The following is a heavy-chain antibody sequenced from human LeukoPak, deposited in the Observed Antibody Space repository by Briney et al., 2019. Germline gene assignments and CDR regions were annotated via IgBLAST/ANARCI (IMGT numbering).Heavy chain of an antibody. CDR3: ARDWGYYYYGMDV. D-gene: IGHD3-16*01. CDR2: ISSSSSYI. V-gene: IGHV3-21*01. CDR1: GFTFSSYS. Sequence: GGSLRLSCAASGFTFSSYSVNWVRQAPGKGLEWVSSISSSSSYIYYADSVKGRFTISRDNAKNSLYLQMNSLRAEDTAVYYCARDWGYYYYGMDVWGQGTTVTVSS. J-gene: IGHJ6*02.